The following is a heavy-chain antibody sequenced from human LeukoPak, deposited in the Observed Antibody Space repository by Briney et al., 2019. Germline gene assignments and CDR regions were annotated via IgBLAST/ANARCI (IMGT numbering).Heavy chain of an antibody. Sequence: ASVKVSCKASGYTFTSYYMHWVRQAPGQGLEWVGRINPNSGGTNYAQKFQGRVTMTRDTSISTAYMELSRLRSDDTAVYYCARNAGSGSYSNNWFDPWGQGTLVTVSS. J-gene: IGHJ5*02. CDR3: ARNAGSGSYSNNWFDP. CDR2: INPNSGGT. V-gene: IGHV1-2*06. CDR1: GYTFTSYY. D-gene: IGHD1-26*01.